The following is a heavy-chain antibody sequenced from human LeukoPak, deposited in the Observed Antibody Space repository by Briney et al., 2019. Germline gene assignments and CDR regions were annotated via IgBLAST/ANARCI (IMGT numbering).Heavy chain of an antibody. V-gene: IGHV3-21*01. J-gene: IGHJ3*02. CDR2: ISSSSSYI. CDR1: GFTFSSYS. D-gene: IGHD3-22*01. Sequence: GGSLRLSCAASGFTFSSYSMNWVRQAPGKGLEWVSSISSSSSYIYYADSVKGRFTISRDNAKNSLYPQMNSLRAEDTAVYYCARSGNYYDTSDAFDIWGQGTMVTVSS. CDR3: ARSGNYYDTSDAFDI.